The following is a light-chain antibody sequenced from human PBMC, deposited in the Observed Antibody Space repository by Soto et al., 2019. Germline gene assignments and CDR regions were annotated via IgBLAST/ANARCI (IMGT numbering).Light chain of an antibody. CDR2: SNN. J-gene: IGLJ1*01. V-gene: IGLV1-47*02. Sequence: QCVLAQPPSAPGTPGQRVTISCSGSSSNIGSNYVYWYQQLPGTAPKLLIYSNNQRPSGVPDRFSGSKSGTSASLAISGLRSEDEAAYYCASWDGSLRVFGTGTKVPV. CDR1: SSNIGSNY. CDR3: ASWDGSLRV.